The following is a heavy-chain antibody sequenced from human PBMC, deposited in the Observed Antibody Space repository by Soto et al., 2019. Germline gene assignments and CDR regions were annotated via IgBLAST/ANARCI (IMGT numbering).Heavy chain of an antibody. D-gene: IGHD3-22*01. CDR1: GFTFSSYA. Sequence: GGSLRLSCAASGFTFSSYAMSWVRQAPGKGLEWVSSISGSGGSTYYADSVKGRFTISRDNSKNTLYLQMNSLRAEDTAVYYCEKARYYDSTGYLYYFDYWGQGTLVTVSS. J-gene: IGHJ4*02. V-gene: IGHV3-23*01. CDR3: EKARYYDSTGYLYYFDY. CDR2: ISGSGGST.